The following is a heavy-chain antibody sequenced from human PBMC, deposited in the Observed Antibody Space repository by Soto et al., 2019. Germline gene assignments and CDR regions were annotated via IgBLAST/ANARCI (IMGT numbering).Heavy chain of an antibody. V-gene: IGHV3-33*01. D-gene: IGHD1-26*01. CDR3: ARFTSGSHNYDFDH. CDR1: GFTFSSYG. Sequence: QVQLVESGGGVVQPGRSLRLSCAASGFTFSSYGMHWVRQAPGKGLEWVAVIWYDGSNTNYADSVKGRFTISRDNSKNTLYLQMNSLRAEETAVYYCARFTSGSHNYDFDHWGQGTLVTVSS. J-gene: IGHJ4*02. CDR2: IWYDGSNT.